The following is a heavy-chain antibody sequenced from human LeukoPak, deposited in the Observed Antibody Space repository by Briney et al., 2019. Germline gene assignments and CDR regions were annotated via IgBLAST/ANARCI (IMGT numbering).Heavy chain of an antibody. D-gene: IGHD5-24*01. V-gene: IGHV1-8*01. CDR3: ARGSSEEMATIAY. CDR1: GCIFTSYA. Sequence: GASVKVSCKASGCIFTSYAINWVRQATGQGLEWMGWMNPSNGNTGFAQKFQGRLTMTRDTSISTAYMELSSLRSEDTAVYFCARGSSEEMATIAYWGQGTLVTVSS. CDR2: MNPSNGNT. J-gene: IGHJ4*02.